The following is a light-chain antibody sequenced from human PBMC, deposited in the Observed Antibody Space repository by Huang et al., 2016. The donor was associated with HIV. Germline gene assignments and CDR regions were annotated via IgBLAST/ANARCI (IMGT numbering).Light chain of an antibody. CDR1: QSLLHSNGYNY. V-gene: IGKV2-28*01. J-gene: IGKJ2*01. CDR3: MQALQTPYT. Sequence: IVMTQSPLSLPVTPGEPASISCRSGQSLLHSNGYNYLDWYLQKPGQSPQLLIYLTASRASGVPDRFSGSGSGTDLILKISGVEAEDVGIYYCMQALQTPYTFGQGTKLEIK. CDR2: LTA.